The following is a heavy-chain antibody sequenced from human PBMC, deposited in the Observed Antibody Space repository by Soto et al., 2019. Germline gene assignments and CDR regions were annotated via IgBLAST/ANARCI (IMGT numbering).Heavy chain of an antibody. D-gene: IGHD6-13*01. J-gene: IGHJ1*01. CDR1: GGTFSSYA. CDR2: IIPIFGTA. Sequence: QVQLVQSGAEVKKPGSSVKVSCKASGGTFSSYAISWVRQAPGQGLEWMGGIIPIFGTANYAQKFQGRVTITADESTSTAYMELSSLRSEDTAVYYCARGWEGYSSCWSPGYYQHWGQGTLVTVSS. V-gene: IGHV1-69*01. CDR3: ARGWEGYSSCWSPGYYQH.